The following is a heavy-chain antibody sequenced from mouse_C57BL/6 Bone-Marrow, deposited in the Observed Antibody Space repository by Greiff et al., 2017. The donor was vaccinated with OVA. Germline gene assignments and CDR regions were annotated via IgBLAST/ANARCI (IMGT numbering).Heavy chain of an antibody. CDR3: TRYYYGSSAY. J-gene: IGHJ2*01. V-gene: IGHV1-15*01. D-gene: IGHD1-1*01. CDR1: GYTFTDYE. Sequence: VKLMESGAELVRPGASVTLSCKASGYTFTDYEMHWVKQTPVHGLEWIGAIDPETGGTAYNQKFKGKAILTADKSSSTAYMELRSLTSEDSAVYYCTRYYYGSSAYWGQGTTLTVSS. CDR2: IDPETGGT.